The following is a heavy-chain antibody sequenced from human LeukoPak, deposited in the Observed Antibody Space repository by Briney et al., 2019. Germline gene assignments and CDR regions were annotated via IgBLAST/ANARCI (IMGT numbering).Heavy chain of an antibody. CDR3: ASTAKDIVVVPAAADYYYYYGMDV. J-gene: IGHJ6*02. V-gene: IGHV3-53*01. Sequence: GGSLRLSCAASGFTVSSNYMSWVRQAPGKGLEWVSVIYSGGSTYYADSVKGRFTISRDNSKNTLCLQMNSLRAEDTAVYYCASTAKDIVVVPAAADYYYYYGMDVWGQGTTVTVSS. D-gene: IGHD2-2*01. CDR1: GFTVSSNY. CDR2: IYSGGST.